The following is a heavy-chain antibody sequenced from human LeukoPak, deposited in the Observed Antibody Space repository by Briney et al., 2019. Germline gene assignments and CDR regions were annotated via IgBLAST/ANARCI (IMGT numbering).Heavy chain of an antibody. CDR2: INHSGST. CDR3: ARGHRDLYYYDSSGYRQYFQH. CDR1: GGSFSGYY. J-gene: IGHJ1*01. Sequence: SETLSLTCAVYGGSFSGYYWSWIRQPPGKGLEWIGEINHSGSTNYNPSLKSRVTISVDTSKNQFSLKLSSVTAADTAVYYCARGHRDLYYYDSSGYRQYFQHWGQGTLVTVSS. V-gene: IGHV4-34*01. D-gene: IGHD3-22*01.